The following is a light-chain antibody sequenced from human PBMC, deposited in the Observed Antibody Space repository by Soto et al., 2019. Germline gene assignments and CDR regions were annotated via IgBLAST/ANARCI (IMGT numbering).Light chain of an antibody. CDR1: QGINKF. V-gene: IGKV1-9*01. J-gene: IGKJ2*01. CDR2: GAS. CDR3: QQLTNFRFT. Sequence: IPLTQSPSSLSASVGDRVTITCRASQGINKFLAWYQQRPGKAPQLLVYGASTLQSGVPSRFSGSGSGTDFPLTISSLQPEHFATYYCQQLTNFRFTFGQGTKPDIK.